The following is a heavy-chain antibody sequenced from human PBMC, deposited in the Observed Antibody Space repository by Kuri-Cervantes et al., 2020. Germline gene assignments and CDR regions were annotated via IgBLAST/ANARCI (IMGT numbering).Heavy chain of an antibody. Sequence: ASVKVSCKASGYTFTGYYMHWVRQAPGQGLEWMGWINPNSGGTNYAQKFQGRVTMTRDTSISTAYMELSSLRSEDTAVYYCAREVATTFDYWGQGTLVTVSS. CDR3: AREVATTFDY. V-gene: IGHV1-2*02. D-gene: IGHD5-12*01. CDR2: INPNSGGT. J-gene: IGHJ4*02. CDR1: GYTFTGYY.